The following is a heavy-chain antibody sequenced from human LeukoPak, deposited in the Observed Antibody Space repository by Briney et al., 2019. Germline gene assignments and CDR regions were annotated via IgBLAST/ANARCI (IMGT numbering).Heavy chain of an antibody. D-gene: IGHD6-6*01. CDR1: GYTFTGHY. CDR2: IDPTGGT. J-gene: IGHJ4*02. V-gene: IGHV1-2*02. Sequence: ASVKVSCKASGYTFTGHYMNWVRLAPGQGLEWMGWIDPTGGTTYAQKFQDRVTMTRDTSINTAYMELSGLRSDDTAVYYCARDLGWSSSHWGQGTLVTVSS. CDR3: ARDLGWSSSH.